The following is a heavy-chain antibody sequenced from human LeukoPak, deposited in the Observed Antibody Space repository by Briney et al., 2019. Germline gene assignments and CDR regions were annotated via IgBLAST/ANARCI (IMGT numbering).Heavy chain of an antibody. CDR2: INHSGST. V-gene: IGHV4-34*01. CDR1: GGSFSGYY. J-gene: IGHJ4*02. CDR3: ARRRGLDY. Sequence: SETLSLTCAVYGGSFSGYYWSWIRQPPGKGLEWIGEINHSGSTNYNPSLKSRVTISVDTSKNQFSLKLSSVTAADTAVYYCARRRGLDYWGQGTLVTVSS.